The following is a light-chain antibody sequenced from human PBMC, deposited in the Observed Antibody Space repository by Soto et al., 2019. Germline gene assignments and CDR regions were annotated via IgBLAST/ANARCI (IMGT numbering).Light chain of an antibody. V-gene: IGKV1-27*01. Sequence: DIQVTQSPPSLSASVGDRVTITCRASRDIDNSLAWYQQVPGKAPKLLIYAASTLQSGVPSRFRGSGSGTSFILTITSLQPEDVATYSCQNNNKAPWIFGQGTKVDNK. CDR2: AAS. CDR3: QNNNKAPWI. CDR1: RDIDNS. J-gene: IGKJ1*01.